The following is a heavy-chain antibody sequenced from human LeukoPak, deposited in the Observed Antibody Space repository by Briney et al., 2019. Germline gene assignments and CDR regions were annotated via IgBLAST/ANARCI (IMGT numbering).Heavy chain of an antibody. Sequence: NSGGSLRLSCAASGFTFSSYSMTWVRQAPGKGLEWVSSISSSSSYIYYADSVKGRFTISRDNAKNSLYLQMNSLRAEDTAVYYCARDHPGGYEPFDYWGQGTLATVSS. D-gene: IGHD5-12*01. CDR2: ISSSSSYI. CDR1: GFTFSSYS. V-gene: IGHV3-21*01. CDR3: ARDHPGGYEPFDY. J-gene: IGHJ4*02.